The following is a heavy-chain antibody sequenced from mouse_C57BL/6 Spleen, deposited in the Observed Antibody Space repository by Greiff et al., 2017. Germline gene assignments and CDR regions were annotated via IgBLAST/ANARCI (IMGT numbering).Heavy chain of an antibody. V-gene: IGHV1-75*01. CDR3: ARVDYDYDGGYAMDY. J-gene: IGHJ4*01. Sequence: QVQLQQSGPELVKPGASVKISCKASGYTFTDYYINWVKQRPGQGLEWIGWIFPGSGSTYYNQKFKGKATLTVDTSSSTAYMLLSSLTSEDSAVYCCARVDYDYDGGYAMDYWGQGTSVTVSS. D-gene: IGHD2-4*01. CDR2: IFPGSGST. CDR1: GYTFTDYY.